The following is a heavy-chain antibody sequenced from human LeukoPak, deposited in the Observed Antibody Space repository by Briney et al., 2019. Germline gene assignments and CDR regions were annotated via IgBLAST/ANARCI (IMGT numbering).Heavy chain of an antibody. J-gene: IGHJ4*02. CDR2: IYSGGRT. D-gene: IGHD2-15*01. Sequence: PGGSLRLSCAASGFTISANYMSWVRQGPGKGLEWVSVIYSGGRTHYADSVKGRFTISRDNSKNTLYLQMNSLRAEDTAVYYCAKVHKKGYCSGGSCTGTLYYFDYWGQGTLVTVSS. CDR3: AKVHKKGYCSGGSCTGTLYYFDY. CDR1: GFTISANY. V-gene: IGHV3-53*01.